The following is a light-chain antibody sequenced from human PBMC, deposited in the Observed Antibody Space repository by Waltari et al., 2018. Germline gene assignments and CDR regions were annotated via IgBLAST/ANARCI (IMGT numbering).Light chain of an antibody. Sequence: QTVVTQEPSLTVSPGGTVTLTCASSTGAVTSGYYPNWVPQKPGQAPRSLIYSISKKHHWPPARFSGSLLGGKAALTLSGAQPEDEAEYYCLLYYGDAQLGVFGGGTKLTVL. CDR1: TGAVTSGYY. V-gene: IGLV7-43*01. CDR3: LLYYGDAQLGV. CDR2: SIS. J-gene: IGLJ3*02.